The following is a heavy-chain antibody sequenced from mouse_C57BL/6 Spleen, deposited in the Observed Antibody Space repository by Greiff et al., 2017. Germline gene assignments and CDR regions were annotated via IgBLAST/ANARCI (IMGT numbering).Heavy chain of an antibody. D-gene: IGHD4-1*01. J-gene: IGHJ3*01. V-gene: IGHV1-55*01. CDR3: ASGGLTGTVFAY. Sequence: QVQLQQPGAELVKPGASVKMSCKASGYTFTSYWITWVKQRPGQGLEWIGDIYPGSGSTNYNEKFKSKATLTVDTSSSTAYMQLSSLTSEDSAVYYCASGGLTGTVFAYWGQGTLVTVSA. CDR2: IYPGSGST. CDR1: GYTFTSYW.